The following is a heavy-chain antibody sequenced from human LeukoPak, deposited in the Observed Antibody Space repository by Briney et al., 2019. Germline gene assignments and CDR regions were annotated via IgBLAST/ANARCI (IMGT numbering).Heavy chain of an antibody. V-gene: IGHV7-4-1*02. CDR2: INTYTRNP. CDR3: ARQVGTASFHDFGH. Sequence: GASVKVSCKASGYTFTTYVLNWVRQAPGQGFEWMGFINTYTRNPTYAQGFTGRFVFSLGTSVSTAYLQISNLKAEDTAVYYCARQVGTASFHDFGHWGHGTLVTVSS. CDR1: GYTFTTYV. J-gene: IGHJ4*01. D-gene: IGHD2-21*02.